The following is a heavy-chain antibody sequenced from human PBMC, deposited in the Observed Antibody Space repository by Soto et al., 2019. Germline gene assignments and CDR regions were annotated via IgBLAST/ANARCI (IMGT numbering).Heavy chain of an antibody. D-gene: IGHD2-15*01. Sequence: QVQLVQSGAEVKKPGASVKVSCKASGYTFTSYDINWVRQATGQGLEWMGWMNPNSGNTGYAQKFQGRVTMTRNTSISTAYMELSSLRSEDTAVYYCARVRIWDPPRNYYYGMDVWGQGTTVTVSS. J-gene: IGHJ6*02. V-gene: IGHV1-8*01. CDR1: GYTFTSYD. CDR2: MNPNSGNT. CDR3: ARVRIWDPPRNYYYGMDV.